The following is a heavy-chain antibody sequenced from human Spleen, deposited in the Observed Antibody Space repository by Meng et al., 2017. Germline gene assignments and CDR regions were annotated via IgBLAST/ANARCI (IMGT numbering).Heavy chain of an antibody. CDR2: ISLDGGST. CDR1: GFTFDDYT. V-gene: IGHV3-43*01. CDR3: ATIAPSGSSTDY. D-gene: IGHD1-26*01. Sequence: EVQLVESGGVVVQPGGSLRLSCAASGFTFDDYTMHWVRQAPGKGLEWVSLISLDGGSTYYADSVKGRFTISRDNSKNSLYLQMNSLRTEDTALYYCATIAPSGSSTDYWGQGTLVTVSS. J-gene: IGHJ4*02.